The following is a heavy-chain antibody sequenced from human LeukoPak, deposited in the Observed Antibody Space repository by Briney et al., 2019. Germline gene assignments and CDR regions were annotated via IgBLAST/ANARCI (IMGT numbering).Heavy chain of an antibody. J-gene: IGHJ4*02. V-gene: IGHV3-30*02. Sequence: GGSLRLSCAASGFTFSSYGMHWVRQAPGKGLEWVAFIQFNRIKKYYADSVKGRFTISRDNSKNTLYLQMNSLRAEDTAVYYCARINPFDYWGQGTLVTVSS. CDR3: ARINPFDY. CDR1: GFTFSSYG. CDR2: IQFNRIKK.